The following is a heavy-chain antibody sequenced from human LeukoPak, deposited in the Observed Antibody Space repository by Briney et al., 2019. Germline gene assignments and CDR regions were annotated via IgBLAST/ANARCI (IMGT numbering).Heavy chain of an antibody. D-gene: IGHD2-2*01. CDR3: ARGALVPAAIFRAFDI. V-gene: IGHV4-59*01. CDR1: GGSINNYY. J-gene: IGHJ3*02. CDR2: IYYSGST. Sequence: SETLSLTCTVSGGSINNYYWSRIRQPPGKGLEWIGYIYYSGSTNYNPSLKSRVTISVDTSKNQFSLKLSSVTAADTAVYYCARGALVPAAIFRAFDIWGQGTMVTVSS.